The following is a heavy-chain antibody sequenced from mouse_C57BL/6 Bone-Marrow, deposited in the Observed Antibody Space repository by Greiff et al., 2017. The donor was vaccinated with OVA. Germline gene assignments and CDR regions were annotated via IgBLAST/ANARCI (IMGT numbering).Heavy chain of an antibody. Sequence: QVQLQQSGAELVRPGASVTLSCKASGYTFTDYEMHWVKHTPVHGLEWIGAIDPETGGTAYNQKFKGKAILTADKSSSTAYMELRSLTSEDSAVYYCTRGGFYAMDYWGQGTSVTVSS. J-gene: IGHJ4*01. CDR1: GYTFTDYE. V-gene: IGHV1-15*01. CDR3: TRGGFYAMDY. CDR2: IDPETGGT.